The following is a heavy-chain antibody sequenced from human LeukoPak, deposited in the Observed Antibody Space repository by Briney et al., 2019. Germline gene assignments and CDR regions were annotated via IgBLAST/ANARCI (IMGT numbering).Heavy chain of an antibody. CDR1: EFTFGDYA. CDR3: TRAGIVATIGYGMDV. V-gene: IGHV3-49*04. J-gene: IGHJ6*02. D-gene: IGHD5-12*01. Sequence: PGGTLRLSCTTFEFTFGDYALSWVRQAPGKGLEGVGLIRKKGGFGGSTEYAASVEGRFSISRDDSKSIAYLQMNSLQTEDTAVYYCTRAGIVATIGYGMDVWGQGTTVTVSS. CDR2: IRKKGGFGGST.